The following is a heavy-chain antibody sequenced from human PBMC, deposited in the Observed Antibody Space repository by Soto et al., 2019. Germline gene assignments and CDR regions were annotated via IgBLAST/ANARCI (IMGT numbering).Heavy chain of an antibody. Sequence: ASVKVSCKASGYTFTNYYIHWLRQAPGQGLEWLGILRPRTGNTGYAQRFQGGVTMTSDTSTGTVYMELTSLKSDDTAVSYCAREPNESFYFDYWGQGTQVTVSS. CDR2: LRPRTGNT. CDR3: AREPNESFYFDY. CDR1: GYTFTNYY. J-gene: IGHJ4*02. V-gene: IGHV1-46*01.